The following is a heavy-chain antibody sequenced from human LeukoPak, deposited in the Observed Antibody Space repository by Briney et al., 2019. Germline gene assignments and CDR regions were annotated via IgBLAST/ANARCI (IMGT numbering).Heavy chain of an antibody. CDR2: IWYDGSKK. D-gene: IGHD4-17*01. V-gene: IGHV3-33*01. J-gene: IGHJ6*02. Sequence: PGGSLRLSCAASGFTFSNYGMHWVRQAPGKGLEGVAVIWYDGSKKYYADSVKGRFTISRDNSKNPLYLQMNSLRAEDTAVYYCARGATVTTFVSSQRDYYYYHGMDVWGQGTTVTVSS. CDR1: GFTFSNYG. CDR3: ARGATVTTFVSSQRDYYYYHGMDV.